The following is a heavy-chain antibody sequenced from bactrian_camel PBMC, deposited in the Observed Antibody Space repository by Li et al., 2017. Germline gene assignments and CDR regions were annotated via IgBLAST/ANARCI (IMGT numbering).Heavy chain of an antibody. CDR3: AGEIICGVCSHDHCLDDSRFGY. J-gene: IGHJ6*01. Sequence: HVQLVESGGGSVQAGGSLNVSCQVSGDLTSNGCMVWYRHGPQSERENEREGVAFVNGDGSTTYPDSVKGRFTVPRVNVKNTMYLRMDNLKPEDTAIYYCAGEIICGVCSHDHCLDDSRFGYWGQGTQVTVS. V-gene: IGHV3S53*01. CDR2: VNGDGST. CDR1: GDLTSNGC. D-gene: IGHD1*01.